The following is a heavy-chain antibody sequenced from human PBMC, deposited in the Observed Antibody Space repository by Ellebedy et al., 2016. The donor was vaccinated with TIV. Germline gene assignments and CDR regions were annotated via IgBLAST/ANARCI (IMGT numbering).Heavy chain of an antibody. V-gene: IGHV4-59*01. J-gene: IGHJ6*02. D-gene: IGHD3-3*01. CDR3: ARTQNYDFWSGYPSYYYYGMDV. CDR2: IYYSGST. CDR1: GGSISSYY. Sequence: SETLSLXXTVSGGSISSYYWSWIRQPPGKGLEWIGYIYYSGSTNYNPSLKSRVTISVDTSKNQFSLKLSSVTAADTAMYYCARTQNYDFWSGYPSYYYYGMDVWGQGTTVTVSS.